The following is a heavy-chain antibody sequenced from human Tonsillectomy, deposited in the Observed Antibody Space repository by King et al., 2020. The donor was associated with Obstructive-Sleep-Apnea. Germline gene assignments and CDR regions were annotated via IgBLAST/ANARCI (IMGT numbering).Heavy chain of an antibody. J-gene: IGHJ4*02. D-gene: IGHD2-15*01. V-gene: IGHV3-66*01. CDR2: IYSSGST. CDR1: GFTVSNNY. CDR3: AKVRFVGGYSEGFDY. Sequence: VQLVESGGGLVQPGESLRLSCAASGFTVSNNYMTWVRQAPGKGLEWVATIYSSGSTHYADSVKGRFTISRDYSTNTLFLQMDCLRAGEPAMYFCAKVRFVGGYSEGFDYWGRGTLVTVSS.